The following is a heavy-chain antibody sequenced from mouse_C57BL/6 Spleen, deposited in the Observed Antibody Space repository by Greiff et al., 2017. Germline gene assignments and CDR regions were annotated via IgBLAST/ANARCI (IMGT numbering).Heavy chain of an antibody. D-gene: IGHD2-4*01. CDR2: IYPGDGDT. CDR1: GYAFSSYW. Sequence: QVQLQQSGAELVKPGASVKISCKASGYAFSSYWMHWVKQRPGKGLEWIGQIYPGDGDTNYNGKFKGKATLTADKSSSTAYMQLSSLTSEDSAVYFCAREGGYDYGAMDYWGQGTSVTVSS. J-gene: IGHJ4*01. CDR3: AREGGYDYGAMDY. V-gene: IGHV1-80*01.